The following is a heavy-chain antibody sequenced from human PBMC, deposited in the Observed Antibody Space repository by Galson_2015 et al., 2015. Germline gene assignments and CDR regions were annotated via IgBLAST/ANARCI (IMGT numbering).Heavy chain of an antibody. CDR1: GFTLTNAW. Sequence: SLRLSCAVSGFTLTNAWMSWVRQAPGKGLEWVGRIKSNTHGGTNDYAAPVRGRFFISSDASKNTLYLQMNSLKTEDIAMYFCTTVEVPAAMYTQYFQHWGQGTLVTVSS. V-gene: IGHV3-15*01. CDR3: TTVEVPAAMYTQYFQH. D-gene: IGHD2-2*01. CDR2: IKSNTHGGTN. J-gene: IGHJ1*01.